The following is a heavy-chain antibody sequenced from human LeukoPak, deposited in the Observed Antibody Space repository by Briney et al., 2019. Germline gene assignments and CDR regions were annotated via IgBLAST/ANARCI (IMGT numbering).Heavy chain of an antibody. CDR2: IYYSGST. J-gene: IGHJ3*02. CDR3: ASGLRGSSAFDI. V-gene: IGHV4-59*01. CDR1: GGSISSYY. D-gene: IGHD4-17*01. Sequence: PSETLSLTCTVSGGSISSYYWSWIRQPPGKGLEWIGYIYYSGSTNYNPSLKSRVTISVDTSKNQFSLKLSSVTAADTAVYYCASGLRGSSAFDIWGQGTMVTVSS.